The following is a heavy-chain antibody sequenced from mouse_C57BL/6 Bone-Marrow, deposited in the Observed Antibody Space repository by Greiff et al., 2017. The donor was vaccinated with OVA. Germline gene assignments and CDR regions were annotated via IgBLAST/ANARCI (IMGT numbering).Heavy chain of an antibody. V-gene: IGHV1-81*01. CDR1: GYTFTSYG. CDR3: ARTHPSATVVGYYARDY. Sequence: VKLMESGAELARPGASVKLSCKASGYTFTSYGISWVTQRTGQGLEWIGEIYPRGGNTYYLETFKGRATLTADKSSSTAYMELRRQTSEDSAVYFCARTHPSATVVGYYARDYWGQGTSVTVSS. CDR2: IYPRGGNT. D-gene: IGHD1-1*01. J-gene: IGHJ4*01.